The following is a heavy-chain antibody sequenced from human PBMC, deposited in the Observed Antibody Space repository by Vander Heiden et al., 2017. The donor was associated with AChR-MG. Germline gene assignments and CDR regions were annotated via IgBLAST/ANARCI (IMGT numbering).Heavy chain of an antibody. Sequence: EVQLVESGGGLVQPGGSLSLSCAASGFTFSSYWMSWVRQAPGKGLEWVANIKQDGSEKYYVDSVKGRFTISRDNAKNSLYLQMNSLRAEDTAVYYCARARDCTGGVCYYFDYWGQGTLVTVSS. CDR1: GFTFSSYW. CDR3: ARARDCTGGVCYYFDY. V-gene: IGHV3-7*01. J-gene: IGHJ4*02. D-gene: IGHD2-8*02. CDR2: IKQDGSEK.